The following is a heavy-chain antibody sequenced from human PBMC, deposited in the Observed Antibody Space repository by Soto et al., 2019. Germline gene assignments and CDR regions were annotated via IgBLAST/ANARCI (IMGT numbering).Heavy chain of an antibody. CDR2: IYYTGNT. V-gene: IGHV4-59*01. J-gene: IGHJ6*02. Sequence: SETLSLTCTVSGGSINNYYWSWIRQPPGKGLEWIGYIYYTGNTNYNPSLKSRVTISVDTSKNQVSLKLRSVTAADTAMYYCARDQGVQGDYYGMDVWGQGTTVTVS. CDR1: GGSINNYY. D-gene: IGHD3-16*01. CDR3: ARDQGVQGDYYGMDV.